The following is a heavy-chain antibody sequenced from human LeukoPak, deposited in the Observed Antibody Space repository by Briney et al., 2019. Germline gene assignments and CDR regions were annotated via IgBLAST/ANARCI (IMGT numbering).Heavy chain of an antibody. V-gene: IGHV4-31*03. D-gene: IGHD1-1*01. Sequence: SETLSLTCTVSGGSISSGGYYWSWIRQHPGKGLEGIGYIYYSGSTYYNPSLKSRVTISVDTSKNQFSLKLSSVTAADTAVYYCARRRSSRTYYFDYWGQGTLVTVSS. J-gene: IGHJ4*02. CDR3: ARRRSSRTYYFDY. CDR1: GGSISSGGYY. CDR2: IYYSGST.